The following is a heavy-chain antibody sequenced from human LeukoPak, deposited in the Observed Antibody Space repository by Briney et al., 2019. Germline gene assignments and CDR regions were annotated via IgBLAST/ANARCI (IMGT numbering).Heavy chain of an antibody. CDR1: GGSFSGYY. V-gene: IGHV4-34*01. J-gene: IGHJ4*02. CDR3: AAYGDYAY. CDR2: INHSGST. D-gene: IGHD4-17*01. Sequence: SETLSLTCAVYGGSFSGYYWSWIRQPPGKGLEWIGEINHSGSTNYNPSLKSRVTISVDTSKNQFSLKLSSVTAADTAVYYCAAYGDYAYWGQGTLVTVSS.